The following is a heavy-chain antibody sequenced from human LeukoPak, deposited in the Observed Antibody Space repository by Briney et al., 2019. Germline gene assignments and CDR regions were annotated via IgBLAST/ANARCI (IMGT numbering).Heavy chain of an antibody. Sequence: ASVTVSCMASGYTFTSYGISWVRQAPGQGLEWMGWISAYNGNTNYAQKLQGRVTITTDTSTSTAYMELRSLRSDDTAVYYCARDSRGDYEPDYWGQGTLVTVSS. J-gene: IGHJ4*02. V-gene: IGHV1-18*01. CDR2: ISAYNGNT. CDR3: ARDSRGDYEPDY. CDR1: GYTFTSYG. D-gene: IGHD4-17*01.